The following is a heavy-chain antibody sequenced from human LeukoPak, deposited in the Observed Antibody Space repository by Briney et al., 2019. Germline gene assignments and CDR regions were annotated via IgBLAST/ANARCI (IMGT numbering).Heavy chain of an antibody. D-gene: IGHD3-10*01. Sequence: GSLRLSCTVSGFTVSSNSMSWVRQPPGKGLEWIGYIYYSGSTNYNPSLKSGVTISVDTAKIQFSLVLSSVTAADTALYYCARNRITMIRGVIIESYYYYMDVWGKGTTVTISS. CDR3: ARNRITMIRGVIIESYYYYMDV. V-gene: IGHV4-59*02. CDR1: GFTVSSNS. CDR2: IYYSGST. J-gene: IGHJ6*03.